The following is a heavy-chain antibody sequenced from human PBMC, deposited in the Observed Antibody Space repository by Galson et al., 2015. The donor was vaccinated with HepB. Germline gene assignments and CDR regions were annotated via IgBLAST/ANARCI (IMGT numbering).Heavy chain of an antibody. J-gene: IGHJ4*02. CDR1: GHIFTTYG. V-gene: IGHV1-18*01. CDR3: ARDRRDIVATTDDY. CDR2: INPYSGDT. Sequence: SVKVSCKASGHIFTTYGINWVRQAPGQGLEWMGWINPYSGDTKYTQKVRGRLTMTTDTPSSTAYMELRSLRSDDTAVYYCARDRRDIVATTDDYWGQGTLVTASS. D-gene: IGHD5-12*01.